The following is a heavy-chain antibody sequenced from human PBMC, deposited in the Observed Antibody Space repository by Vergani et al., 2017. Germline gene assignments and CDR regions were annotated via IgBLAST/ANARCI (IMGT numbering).Heavy chain of an antibody. CDR3: ARAPDRRYYYYGMDV. CDR2: ISSSSSTI. V-gene: IGHV3-48*01. Sequence: VQLVESGGGLVKPGGSLRLSCAASGFTFSSYSMNWVRQAPGKGLEWVSYISSSSSTIYYADSVKGRFTISRDNAKNSLYLQMNSLRAEDTAVYYCARAPDRRYYYYGMDVWGQGTTVTVSS. CDR1: GFTFSSYS. J-gene: IGHJ6*02.